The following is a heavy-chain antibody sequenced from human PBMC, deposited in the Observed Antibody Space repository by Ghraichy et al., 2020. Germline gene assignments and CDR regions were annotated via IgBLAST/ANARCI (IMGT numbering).Heavy chain of an antibody. CDR3: TFTGLDFDY. CDR1: GFTFSGSA. J-gene: IGHJ4*02. CDR2: IGGKPNNYAT. V-gene: IGHV3-73*01. D-gene: IGHD2-8*02. Sequence: GGSLRLSCAASGFTFSGSAIHWVRQASGKGLEWVGRIGGKPNNYATASAASVKGRFTISRDDSKNTAYLQMNSLTTEDTAVYYCTFTGLDFDYWGQGTLVTVSS.